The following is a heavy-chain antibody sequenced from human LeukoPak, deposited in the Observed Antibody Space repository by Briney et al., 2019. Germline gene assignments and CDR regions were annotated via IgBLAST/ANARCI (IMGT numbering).Heavy chain of an antibody. V-gene: IGHV1-18*04. CDR3: ARDTPQHLKRFDA. CDR1: GYSFTTHG. Sequence: ASVKVSCKASGYSFTTHGISWVRQAPGHGLEWMGWINPYNGKTKSSQEFQDRVTMTSDTSTSTIYLELRSQGSDDAAVFYCARDTPQHLKRFDAWGQGTLVTVSS. D-gene: IGHD6-13*01. CDR2: INPYNGKT. J-gene: IGHJ4*02.